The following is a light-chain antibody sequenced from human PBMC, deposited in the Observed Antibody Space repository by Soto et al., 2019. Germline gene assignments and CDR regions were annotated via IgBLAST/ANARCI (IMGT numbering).Light chain of an antibody. CDR2: AAS. CDR1: QSIYSS. V-gene: IGKV1-39*01. J-gene: IGKJ2*01. CDR3: QQSYSAPYT. Sequence: DIQMTQSPSSLSASVGDRVTITCRASQSIYSSLNWYHQKPGKAPQLLIYAASNLQSGVPSRFSGSGAGTDFTLSISSLPPEDFANYYCQQSYSAPYTFGQGTKLEI.